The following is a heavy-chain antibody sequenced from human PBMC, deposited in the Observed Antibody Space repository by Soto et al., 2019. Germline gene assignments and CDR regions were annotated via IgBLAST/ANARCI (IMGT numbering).Heavy chain of an antibody. Sequence: PSETLSLTCSVSGDSISNFGYYWNWLRQHPGKGLEWIGYVYYSGATSYNPSLESRLTISADKSKNQFSLRLRSVTASDTAIYYCSREVAATPYFDYWGQGALVTVSS. CDR3: SREVAATPYFDY. J-gene: IGHJ4*02. D-gene: IGHD2-15*01. CDR1: GDSISNFGYY. CDR2: VYYSGAT. V-gene: IGHV4-31*03.